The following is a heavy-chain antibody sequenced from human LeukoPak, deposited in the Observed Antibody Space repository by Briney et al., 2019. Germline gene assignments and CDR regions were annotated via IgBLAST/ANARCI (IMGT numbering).Heavy chain of an antibody. CDR2: IKQDGSEK. D-gene: IGHD3-3*01. CDR3: ARSEYHFWSTYPFDY. Sequence: GGSLRLSCAASGFTFSSYWMTWVRQAPGKGLEWVANIKQDGSEKYYVDSVKGRFTISRDNAKNSLFLQMNTLRAGDTAVYYCARSEYHFWSTYPFDYWGQGTLVTVSS. V-gene: IGHV3-7*01. CDR1: GFTFSSYW. J-gene: IGHJ4*02.